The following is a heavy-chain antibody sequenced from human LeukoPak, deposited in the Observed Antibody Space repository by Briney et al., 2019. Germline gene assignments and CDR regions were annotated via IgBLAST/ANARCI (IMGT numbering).Heavy chain of an antibody. D-gene: IGHD2-15*01. CDR2: IKQDGSEK. CDR1: GFTFSNYW. CDR3: ARDHGRYCSGGSCYFGGYFEY. Sequence: GGSLRLSCAASGFTFSNYWMSWVRQAPGKGLEWVANIKQDGSEKYYVDSVKGRFTISRDNAKNSLYLQMNSLRAEDTAVYYCARDHGRYCSGGSCYFGGYFEYWGQGTLGTVSS. V-gene: IGHV3-7*03. J-gene: IGHJ4*02.